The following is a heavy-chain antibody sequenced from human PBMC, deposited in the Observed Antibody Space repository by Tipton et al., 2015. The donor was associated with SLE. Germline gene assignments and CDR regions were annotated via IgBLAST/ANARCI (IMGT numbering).Heavy chain of an antibody. D-gene: IGHD5-12*01. CDR2: VDHSGST. CDR3: ARHNSGSVVWFDP. Sequence: TLSLTCAVYGGSFSGYYWSWIRQPPGKGLEWIGEVDHSGSTNYNPSLKSRVTILVDTSKNQFSLKLSSVTAADTAVYYCARHNSGSVVWFDPWGQGTLVTVSS. J-gene: IGHJ5*02. V-gene: IGHV4-34*01. CDR1: GGSFSGYY.